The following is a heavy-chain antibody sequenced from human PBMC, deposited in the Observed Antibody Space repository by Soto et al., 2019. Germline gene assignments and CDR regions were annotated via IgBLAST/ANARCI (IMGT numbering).Heavy chain of an antibody. D-gene: IGHD3-10*01. J-gene: IGHJ4*02. CDR2: ISYDGSNK. CDR3: ASGRGEFLDS. Sequence: QVQLVESGGGVVQPGRSLRLSCAASGFTFSSYAMHWVRQAPGKGLEWVAVISYDGSNKYYADSVKGRFTISRDNSKNTLYLQVKSLRVEEPVVYYGASGRGEFLDSWGQGTLVTVSA. V-gene: IGHV3-30-3*01. CDR1: GFTFSSYA.